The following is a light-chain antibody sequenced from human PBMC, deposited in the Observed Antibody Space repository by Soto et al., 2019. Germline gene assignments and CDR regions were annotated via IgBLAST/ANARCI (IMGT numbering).Light chain of an antibody. CDR1: QSISTW. V-gene: IGKV1-5*03. CDR3: QQYNSYSPLT. CDR2: KAS. Sequence: DIQMTQSPSTLPASVGDRFTITCLANQSISTWLAWYQQKPWKAPNLLIYKASRLETGVPSRFSGSGSGTEFTLTISFLQHDDFANYYCQQYNSYSPLTFGGGTKVDIK. J-gene: IGKJ4*01.